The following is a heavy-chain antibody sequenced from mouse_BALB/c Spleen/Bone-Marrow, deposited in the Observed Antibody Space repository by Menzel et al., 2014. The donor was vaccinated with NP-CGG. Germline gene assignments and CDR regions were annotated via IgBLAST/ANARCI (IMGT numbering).Heavy chain of an antibody. Sequence: QVQLQQPGAELVTPGASVKLSCKASGYTFTTCWMHWVKQRPGHGLEWIGQVDPSDGYTNYSQMFKGKATLTVDKSSSTAYMQLSSLSSEDSAVYYCARGGDNFAWFAYWGQGTLVTVSA. CDR2: VDPSDGYT. CDR3: ARGGDNFAWFAY. CDR1: GYTFTTCW. J-gene: IGHJ3*01. V-gene: IGHV1-69*02. D-gene: IGHD1-3*01.